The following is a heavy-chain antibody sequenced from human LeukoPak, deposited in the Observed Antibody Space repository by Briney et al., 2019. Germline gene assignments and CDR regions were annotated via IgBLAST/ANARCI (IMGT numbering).Heavy chain of an antibody. CDR2: IFYRGSS. CDR1: GASIGTYF. J-gene: IGHJ3*02. V-gene: IGHV4-59*08. Sequence: SETLSLTCAVSGASIGTYFWSWIRQPLGKRLEWIGHIFYRGSSKYNPSLKSRVTISVDSSKNHFSLTLSSVTAADTAVYFCARTQDNAFDIWGQGTVVTVSS. CDR3: ARTQDNAFDI.